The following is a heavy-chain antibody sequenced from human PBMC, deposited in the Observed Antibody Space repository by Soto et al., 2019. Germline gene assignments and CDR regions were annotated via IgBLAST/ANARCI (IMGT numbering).Heavy chain of an antibody. Sequence: EVQLLESGGGLVQPGGSLRLSCAASGFTFSSYAMSWVRQAPGKGLEWVSAISGSGGSTYYADSVKGRFTISRDNSKNTLYLQMNNLRSEDTDVYYCAKDARQHSGPTVLFDYWGQGTLVTVSS. J-gene: IGHJ4*02. CDR3: AKDARQHSGPTVLFDY. V-gene: IGHV3-23*01. CDR2: ISGSGGST. CDR1: GFTFSSYA. D-gene: IGHD1-26*01.